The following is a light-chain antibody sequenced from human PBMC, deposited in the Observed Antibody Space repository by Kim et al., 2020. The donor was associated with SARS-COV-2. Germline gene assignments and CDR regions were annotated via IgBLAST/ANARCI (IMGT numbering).Light chain of an antibody. CDR1: KLGDKY. V-gene: IGLV3-1*01. CDR3: QAWDSSKGV. CDR2: QDS. J-gene: IGLJ3*02. Sequence: ELTQPPSVSVSPGQTASITCSGDKLGDKYACWYQQKPGQSPVLVIYQDSKRPSGIPERFSGSNSGNTATLTISGTQAMDEADYYCQAWDSSKGVFGGG.